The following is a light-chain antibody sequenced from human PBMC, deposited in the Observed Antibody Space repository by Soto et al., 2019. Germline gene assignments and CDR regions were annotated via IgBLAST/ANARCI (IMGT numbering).Light chain of an antibody. V-gene: IGLV2-8*01. CDR2: EVS. CDR1: SSDVGGYNY. J-gene: IGLJ1*01. CDR3: SSYAGSNNLGV. Sequence: LTQPPSASGSPGQSVTISCTGTSSDVGGYNYVSWYQQHPGKAPKLMIYEVSKRPSGVPDRFSGSKSGNTASLTVSGFQAEDEADYYCSSYAGSNNLGVFGTGTKVTVL.